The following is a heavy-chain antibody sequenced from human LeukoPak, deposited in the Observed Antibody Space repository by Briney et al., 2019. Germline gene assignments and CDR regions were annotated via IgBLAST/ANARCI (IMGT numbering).Heavy chain of an antibody. J-gene: IGHJ5*02. D-gene: IGHD3-16*01. V-gene: IGHV1-18*01. CDR2: ISAYNGNT. Sequence: ASVRVSCKASGYTFTSFGISWVRQAPGQGLEWMGWISAYNGNTNYAQKLQGRVTMTTDTSTSTAYMELRSLRSDDTAVYYCARLGTIRDWFDPWGQGTLVTVSS. CDR3: ARLGTIRDWFDP. CDR1: GYTFTSFG.